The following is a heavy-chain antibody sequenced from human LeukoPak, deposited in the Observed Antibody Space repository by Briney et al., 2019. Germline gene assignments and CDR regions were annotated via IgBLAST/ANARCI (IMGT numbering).Heavy chain of an antibody. CDR3: ARDRGGYSYGFFDY. CDR1: GFTFSNHW. D-gene: IGHD5-18*01. Sequence: GGSLRLSCAASGFTFSNHWMTWVRQAPGKGLEWVANIKEDGSEIYYVDSVKGRFTISRDNSKNSLYLQMNSLRAEDTAVYYCARDRGGYSYGFFDYWGQGTLVTVSS. CDR2: IKEDGSEI. V-gene: IGHV3-7*03. J-gene: IGHJ4*02.